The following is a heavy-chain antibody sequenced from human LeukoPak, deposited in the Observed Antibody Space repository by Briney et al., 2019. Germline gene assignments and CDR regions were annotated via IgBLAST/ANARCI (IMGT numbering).Heavy chain of an antibody. CDR1: DGSISSSSYY. Sequence: SETLSLTCTVSDGSISSSSYYWGWIRQPPGKGLEWIGSILYSGSTYYNPSLKSRVSISIDTSKNQFSLTLSSVTAADTAVYYCARDPTGYGMDVWGQGTTVTVSS. CDR2: ILYSGST. J-gene: IGHJ6*02. V-gene: IGHV4-39*07. CDR3: ARDPTGYGMDV.